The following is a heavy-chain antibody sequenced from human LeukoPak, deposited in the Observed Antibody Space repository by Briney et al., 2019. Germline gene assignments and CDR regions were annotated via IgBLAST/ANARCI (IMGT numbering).Heavy chain of an antibody. CDR3: AKASLGYYYFDY. J-gene: IGHJ4*02. CDR2: ISSGGDSS. CDR1: GFTFTKYT. V-gene: IGHV3-23*01. D-gene: IGHD3-16*01. Sequence: PGGSLRLSCAASGFTFTKYTMNWVRQATGKALKWVSGISSGGDSSYYADSVKGRFTISRDNSKNTLYLQMNSLTAEDTAVYYCAKASLGYYYFDYCGQGTLVTVSS.